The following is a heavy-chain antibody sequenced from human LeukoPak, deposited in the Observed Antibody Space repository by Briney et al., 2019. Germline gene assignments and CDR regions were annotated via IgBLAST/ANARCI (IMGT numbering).Heavy chain of an antibody. CDR3: ARGGFGGYVIDY. CDR2: ISYDGSNK. Sequence: PGGSLRLSCAASGFTFSNYAMHWVRQAPGKGLEWVAIISYDGSNKYYADSVKGRFTISRDDSKNTLYLQMNSPRSEDTAVYYCARGGFGGYVIDYWGQGTLVIVSS. CDR1: GFTFSNYA. V-gene: IGHV3-30-3*01. J-gene: IGHJ4*02. D-gene: IGHD5-12*01.